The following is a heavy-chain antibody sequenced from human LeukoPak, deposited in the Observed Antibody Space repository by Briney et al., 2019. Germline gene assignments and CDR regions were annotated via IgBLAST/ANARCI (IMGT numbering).Heavy chain of an antibody. CDR3: AKDIATSSGFDY. CDR1: GFTFSSYA. J-gene: IGHJ4*02. D-gene: IGHD3-22*01. Sequence: GGSLRLSCAASGFTFSSYAMSWVRQAPGKGLEWVSLISGDGGSTYYADSVKGRFTISRDNSKSSLYLQMNSLRTEDTALYYCAKDIATSSGFDYWGQGTLVTVSS. V-gene: IGHV3-43*02. CDR2: ISGDGGST.